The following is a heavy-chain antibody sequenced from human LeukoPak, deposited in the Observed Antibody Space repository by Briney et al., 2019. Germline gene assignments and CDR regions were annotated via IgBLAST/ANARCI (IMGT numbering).Heavy chain of an antibody. Sequence: GGSLRLSCAPSGFTFTNYAMSWVRQAPGKGLEWVSSITGSGDSAYYADSVKGRFTISRDNSKDTLYLQMNSLRAEDTAVYYCARDQYYDSSGYGIFDYWGQGTLVTVSS. CDR2: ITGSGDSA. D-gene: IGHD3-22*01. CDR3: ARDQYYDSSGYGIFDY. V-gene: IGHV3-23*01. J-gene: IGHJ4*02. CDR1: GFTFTNYA.